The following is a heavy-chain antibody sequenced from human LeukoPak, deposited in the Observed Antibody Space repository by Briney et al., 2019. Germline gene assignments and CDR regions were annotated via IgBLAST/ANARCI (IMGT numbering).Heavy chain of an antibody. CDR3: ASSDFDY. J-gene: IGHJ4*02. CDR1: GGSISSYY. Sequence: SETLSLTCTVSGGSISSYYWSWIRQPPGKGLEWIGYIYYSGSTNYNPSLRSRVTISVDTSKNQFSLNVRSVTAADTAVYYCASSDFDYWGQGTLVTVST. D-gene: IGHD3-3*01. CDR2: IYYSGST. V-gene: IGHV4-59*01.